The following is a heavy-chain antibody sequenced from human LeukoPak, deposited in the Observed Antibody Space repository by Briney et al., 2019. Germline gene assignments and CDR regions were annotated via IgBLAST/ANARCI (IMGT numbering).Heavy chain of an antibody. Sequence: GGSLRLSCAASGFTFSSYEMNWVRQAPGKGLEWVSYISSSGSTIYYADSVKGRFTISRDNAKNSLYLQMNSLRAEDTAVYYCARSHSSGRYISVGYFDYWGQGTLVTVSS. CDR3: ARSHSSGRYISVGYFDY. CDR2: ISSSGSTI. D-gene: IGHD6-19*01. V-gene: IGHV3-48*03. J-gene: IGHJ4*02. CDR1: GFTFSSYE.